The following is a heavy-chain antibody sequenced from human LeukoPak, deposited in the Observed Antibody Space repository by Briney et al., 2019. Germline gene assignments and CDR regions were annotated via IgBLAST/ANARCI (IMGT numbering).Heavy chain of an antibody. D-gene: IGHD4-17*01. V-gene: IGHV3-33*01. J-gene: IGHJ4*02. CDR1: GFTYSYYG. CDR2: RCYDENNE. Sequence: PGRSLRLSCAASGFTYSYYGMHWVRQATGKGREGVAVRCYDENNESYADPLNGRFTISRDNSKNTLYLQMNSLRAEDTAVYYCAREVLSSGDHFDYWGQGTLVTVSS. CDR3: AREVLSSGDHFDY.